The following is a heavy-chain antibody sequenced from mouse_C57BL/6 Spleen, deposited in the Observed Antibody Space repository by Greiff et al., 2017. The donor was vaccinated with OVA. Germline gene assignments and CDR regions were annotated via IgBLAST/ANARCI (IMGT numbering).Heavy chain of an antibody. CDR1: GYTFTSYW. CDR3: ARAGGHFDY. Sequence: QVQLQQPGAELVKPGASVKLSCKASGYTFTSYWMQWVKQRPGQGLEWIGEIDLSDSYTNYNQKFKGKATLTVDTSSSTAYMQLSSLTSEDSAVYYCARAGGHFDYWGQGTTLTVSS. J-gene: IGHJ2*01. V-gene: IGHV1-50*01. CDR2: IDLSDSYT.